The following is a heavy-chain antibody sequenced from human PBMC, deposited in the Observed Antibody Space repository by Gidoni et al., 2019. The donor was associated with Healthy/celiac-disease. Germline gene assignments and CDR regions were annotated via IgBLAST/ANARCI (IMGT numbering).Heavy chain of an antibody. CDR2: ISFDGNEK. Sequence: QVQLVESGGGVVQPGRSLRLSCAVSGFTFSSDGMHWVRQAPGKGREWVAVISFDGNEKYYADSVKGRFTISRDNSKRTLYLQLNRLRAEDTALYYCAKDRAYGESDYYYYGVDVWGQGTTVTVSS. CDR3: AKDRAYGESDYYYYGVDV. D-gene: IGHD4-17*01. CDR1: GFTFSSDG. V-gene: IGHV3-30*18. J-gene: IGHJ6*02.